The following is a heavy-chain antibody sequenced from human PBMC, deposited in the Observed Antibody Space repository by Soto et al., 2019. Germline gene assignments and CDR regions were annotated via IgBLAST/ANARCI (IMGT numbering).Heavy chain of an antibody. J-gene: IGHJ6*02. CDR1: GFNFPTFW. D-gene: IGHD4-4*01. V-gene: IGHV5-51*01. Sequence: GESLTISCKHSGFNFPTFWIAWVRQMPGKGLEWMGTIYPDDSDTRYSPSFQGQVTISADKSIQTAYLQWGSLKASDSALYYCARGKYSRPRGGLDVWGQGTP. CDR3: ARGKYSRPRGGLDV. CDR2: IYPDDSDT.